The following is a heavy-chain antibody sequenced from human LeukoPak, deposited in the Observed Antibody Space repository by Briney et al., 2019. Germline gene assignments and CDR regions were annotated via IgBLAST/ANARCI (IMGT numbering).Heavy chain of an antibody. CDR2: IYTSGST. CDR3: ARGSSSGPDYYYGMDV. D-gene: IGHD6-19*01. Sequence: SETLSLTCTVSGGSISSYYWSWIRQPAGKGLEWIGHIYTSGSTNYNPSLKSRVTMSVDTSKNQFSLKLSSVTAADTAVYYCARGSSSGPDYYYGMDVWGQGTTVTVSS. V-gene: IGHV4-4*07. J-gene: IGHJ6*02. CDR1: GGSISSYY.